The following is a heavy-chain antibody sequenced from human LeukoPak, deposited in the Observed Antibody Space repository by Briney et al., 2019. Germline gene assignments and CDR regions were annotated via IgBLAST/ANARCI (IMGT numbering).Heavy chain of an antibody. CDR3: ARVATRWGSGWFDP. J-gene: IGHJ5*02. D-gene: IGHD5-12*01. Sequence: SETLSLTCAVYGGSFSGYYWSWIRQHPGKGLEWLGEINHSGSTNYNPSLKSRVTISVDTSKNQFSLKLSSVTAADTAVYYCARVATRWGSGWFDPWGQGTLVTVSS. CDR1: GGSFSGYY. V-gene: IGHV4-34*01. CDR2: INHSGST.